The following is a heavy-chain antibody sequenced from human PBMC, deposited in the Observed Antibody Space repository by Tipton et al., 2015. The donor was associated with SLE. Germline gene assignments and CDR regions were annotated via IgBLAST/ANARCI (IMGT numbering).Heavy chain of an antibody. D-gene: IGHD3/OR15-3a*01. V-gene: IGHV4-39*01. CDR1: GGSISSTNYY. CDR3: IGVRDWLLHFHY. CDR2: IYNGGTT. J-gene: IGHJ4*02. Sequence: TLSLTCTVSGGSISSTNYYWGWIRQSPGKGLEWIGNIYNGGTTYYNPSLKSRATISVDVSKNQFSLKLSSMTAADTAVYYCIGVRDWLLHFHYWGQGTLVTVSS.